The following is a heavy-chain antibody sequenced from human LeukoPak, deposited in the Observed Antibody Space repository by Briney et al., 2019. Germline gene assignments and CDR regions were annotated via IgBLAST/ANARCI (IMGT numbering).Heavy chain of an antibody. J-gene: IGHJ6*03. CDR1: GYSFTSYW. V-gene: IGHV5-51*01. CDR3: ARHGSRGYLDWLYPNYYYMDV. CDR2: IYPGDSDT. Sequence: HGESLKISCKGSGYSFTSYWIGWVRQMPGKGLEWMGIIYPGDSDTRYSPSFQGQVTISADKSISTAYLQWSSLKASDTAMYYCARHGSRGYLDWLYPNYYYMDVWGKGTTVTVSS. D-gene: IGHD3-9*01.